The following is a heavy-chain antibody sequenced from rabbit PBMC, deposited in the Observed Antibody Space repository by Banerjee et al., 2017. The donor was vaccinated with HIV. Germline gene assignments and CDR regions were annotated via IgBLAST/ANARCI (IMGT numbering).Heavy chain of an antibody. D-gene: IGHD6-1*01. CDR1: GFSFSSSYW. J-gene: IGHJ4*01. V-gene: IGHV1S45*01. CDR2: IYAGSSGST. CDR3: ARAYPGYGGYGYGSFNL. Sequence: EESGGGLVQPEGSLTLTCTASGFSFSSSYWISWVRQAPGKGLEWIACIYAGSSGSTYYASWAKGRFTISKTSSTTVTLQMTSLTAADTATYFCARAYPGYGGYGYGSFNLWGPGTLVTVS.